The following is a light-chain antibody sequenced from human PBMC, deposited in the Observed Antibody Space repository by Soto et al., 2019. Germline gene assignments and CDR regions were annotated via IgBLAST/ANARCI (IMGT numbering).Light chain of an antibody. CDR2: DAS. CDR3: QKRSKWPWA. V-gene: IGKV3-11*01. CDR1: QSVSSY. Sequence: PPSLPGCSRKIGTASCRDSQSVSSYLAWYQQKPGQAPRLLIYDASNRATGIAARFSGSGFGTDLPIPICSLEPEALAAYYCQKRSKWPWALGPGTKVAIK. J-gene: IGKJ1*01.